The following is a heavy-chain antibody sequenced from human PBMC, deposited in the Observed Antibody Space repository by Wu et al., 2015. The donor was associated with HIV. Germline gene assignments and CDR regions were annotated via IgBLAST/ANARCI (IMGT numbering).Heavy chain of an antibody. D-gene: IGHD4-17*01. CDR1: GYTLTTNY. J-gene: IGHJ4*02. CDR2: ISPSGDST. Sequence: QVQLVQSGAEVKKPGASMKISCMASGYTLTTNYMHWVRQAPGQGLEWMGIISPSGDSTNYAQKFQGRVTMTRDTSTSTVYMELSSLRSEDTAVYYCIRGWAGYGDLSDYWGQGTLVTVSS. CDR3: IRGWAGYGDLSDY. V-gene: IGHV1-46*03.